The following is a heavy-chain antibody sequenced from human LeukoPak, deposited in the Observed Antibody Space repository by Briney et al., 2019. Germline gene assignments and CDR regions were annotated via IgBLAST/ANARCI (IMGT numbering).Heavy chain of an antibody. CDR3: ARIYYRRSDYHYYYMDV. CDR1: GYTFTSYD. CDR2: MNPNSGNT. V-gene: IGHV1-8*01. J-gene: IGHJ6*03. Sequence: ASVKVSCKVPGYTFTSYDINWVRQATGQGLEWVGWMNPNSGNTGSAQQVQDRVTITMNTSISTYYLELSSLRSEDTAVYYCARIYYRRSDYHYYYMDVWGEGTTVSVSS. D-gene: IGHD3-10*01.